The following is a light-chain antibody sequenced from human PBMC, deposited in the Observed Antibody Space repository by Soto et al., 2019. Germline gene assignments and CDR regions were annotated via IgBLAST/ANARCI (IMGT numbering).Light chain of an antibody. CDR1: NIGNKV. J-gene: IGLJ3*02. V-gene: IGLV3-21*02. CDR3: QVWDTSDPRVM. CDR2: DDR. Sequence: SNELTQPPSVSVAPGLTATITCGGDNIGNKVVHWYQQKPGQAPVLVVYDDRDRPSGIPERFSGSNSGNTATLTISRVEAGDEADYHCQVWDTSDPRVMFGGGTKLTVL.